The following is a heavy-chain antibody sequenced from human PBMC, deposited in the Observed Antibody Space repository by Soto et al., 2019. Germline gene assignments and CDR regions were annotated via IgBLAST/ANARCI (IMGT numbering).Heavy chain of an antibody. V-gene: IGHV3-33*01. CDR1: GFTFSSYG. CDR2: IWYDGSNK. D-gene: IGHD6-13*01. Sequence: GGSLRLSCAASGFTFSSYGMHWVRQAPGKGLEWVAVIWYDGSNKYYADSVKGRFTISRDNSKNTLYLQMNSLRAEDTVVYYCARDHQIAAAVFNQLINYYYYYYMDVWGKGTTVTVSS. J-gene: IGHJ6*03. CDR3: ARDHQIAAAVFNQLINYYYYYYMDV.